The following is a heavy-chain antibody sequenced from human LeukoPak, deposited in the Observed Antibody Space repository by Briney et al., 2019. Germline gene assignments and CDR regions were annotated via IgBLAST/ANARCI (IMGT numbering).Heavy chain of an antibody. CDR1: GGSISNYY. CDR3: ARTIKSGNYYWFDP. V-gene: IGHV4-59*01. CDR2: ISYTGST. J-gene: IGHJ5*02. D-gene: IGHD1-26*01. Sequence: PSETLSLTCTVSGGSISNYYWSSIRQPPGEGLEWIGFISYTGSTNYNPSLKSRVTVSVDTSKNKFSLKVTSVTAADTAVYYCARTIKSGNYYWFDPWGQGTLVTVSS.